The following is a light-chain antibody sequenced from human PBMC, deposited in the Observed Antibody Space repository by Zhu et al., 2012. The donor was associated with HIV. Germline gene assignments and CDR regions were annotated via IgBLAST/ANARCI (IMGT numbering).Light chain of an antibody. CDR1: ESISKD. V-gene: IGKV1-9*01. CDR3: QQLYTYPLFT. J-gene: IGKJ3*01. CDR2: DAS. Sequence: DVQLTQSPSLLSASVGDRVTITCRASESISKDLAWYQQKPGKAPKLLIYDASTLQSGVPSTFSGSGSGTEFTLTISSLQPEDFAIYYCQQLYTYPLFTFGPGTKVDIK.